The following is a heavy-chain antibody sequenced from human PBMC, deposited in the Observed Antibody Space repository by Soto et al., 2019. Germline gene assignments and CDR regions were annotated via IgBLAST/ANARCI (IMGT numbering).Heavy chain of an antibody. CDR3: ARTRNGGSWAAWF. J-gene: IGHJ4*02. CDR2: IIYNGAT. CDR1: GASVTSGGYY. Sequence: SETLSLTCTVSGASVTSGGYYWSWIRQPPGKGLEWIGFIIYNGATKYNPSLESRVTMSVDTSKNQFLLKLSSVTAADTAVYYCARTRNGGSWAAWFWGQGTLVTVSS. V-gene: IGHV4-61*08. D-gene: IGHD2-15*01.